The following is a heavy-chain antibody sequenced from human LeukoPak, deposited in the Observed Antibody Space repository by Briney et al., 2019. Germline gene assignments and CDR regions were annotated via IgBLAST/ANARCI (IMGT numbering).Heavy chain of an antibody. Sequence: GGSLRLSCAASGFTFSNFWMSWVRQAPGKGLEWVGNINQDGSEKNYVDSVKGRFTISRDSAKNSLYLQMDSLRAEDTAVYYCARWGVGQLLDPWGQGTLVTVSS. J-gene: IGHJ5*02. D-gene: IGHD3-10*01. CDR1: GFTFSNFW. V-gene: IGHV3-7*01. CDR3: ARWGVGQLLDP. CDR2: INQDGSEK.